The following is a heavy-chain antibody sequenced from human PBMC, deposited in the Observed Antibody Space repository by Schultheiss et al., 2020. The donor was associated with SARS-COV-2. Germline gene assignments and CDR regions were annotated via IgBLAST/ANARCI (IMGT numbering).Heavy chain of an antibody. Sequence: SQTLSLTCAVYGGSFSGHYWSWIRQPPGKGLEWIGYIYYSGSTNYNPSLKSRVTISVDTSKNQFSLKLSSVTAADTAVYYCARHYSGYSSGWYAFDYWGQGTLVTVSS. CDR2: IYYSGST. CDR3: ARHYSGYSSGWYAFDY. CDR1: GGSFSGHY. J-gene: IGHJ4*02. V-gene: IGHV4-59*11. D-gene: IGHD6-19*01.